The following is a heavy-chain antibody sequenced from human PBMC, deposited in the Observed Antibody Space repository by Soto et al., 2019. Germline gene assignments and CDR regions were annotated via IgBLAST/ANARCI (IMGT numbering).Heavy chain of an antibody. CDR2: INNSGRT. J-gene: IGHJ5*01. D-gene: IGHD5-12*01. Sequence: SETLSLTCAVYGGSFSGYYWSWIRQPPGKGLEWIGKINNSGRTNYNPTLKSRVTISVDTSKNQFSLKLSSVTAADTAVYYCARAQGWNRRDGYNYWFDFWGQGILVNVSS. V-gene: IGHV4-34*01. CDR1: GGSFSGYY. CDR3: ARAQGWNRRDGYNYWFDF.